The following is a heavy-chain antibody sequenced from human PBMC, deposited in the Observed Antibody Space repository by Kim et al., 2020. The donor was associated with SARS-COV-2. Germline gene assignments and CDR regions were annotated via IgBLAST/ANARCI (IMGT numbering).Heavy chain of an antibody. CDR3: ARDLGDEDLVIAAAGSGWFDP. J-gene: IGHJ5*02. Sequence: ASVKVSCKASGYTFTSYGISWVRQAPGQGLEWMGWISAYNGNTNYAQKLQGRVTMTTDTSTSTAYMELRSLRSDDTAVYYCARDLGDEDLVIAAAGSGWFDPWGQGTLVTVSS. V-gene: IGHV1-18*04. D-gene: IGHD6-13*01. CDR2: ISAYNGNT. CDR1: GYTFTSYG.